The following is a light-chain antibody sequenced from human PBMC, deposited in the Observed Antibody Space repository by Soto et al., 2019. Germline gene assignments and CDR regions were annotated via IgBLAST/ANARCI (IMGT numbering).Light chain of an antibody. CDR3: QQHISYPAT. CDR2: MAS. V-gene: IGKV1-5*03. Sequence: DIHMTQSPSTLSASVGDRVTITCRASQSISTWLAWYQQKPGKAPKLLIYMASTLESGVPSRFNGSASGTEFTLTISSLQPDDFATYYCQQHISYPATFGQGTKVEIK. CDR1: QSISTW. J-gene: IGKJ1*01.